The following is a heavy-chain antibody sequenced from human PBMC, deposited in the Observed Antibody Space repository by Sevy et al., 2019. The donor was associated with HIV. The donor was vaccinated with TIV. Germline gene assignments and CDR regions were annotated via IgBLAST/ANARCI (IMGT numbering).Heavy chain of an antibody. CDR2: TYYSGST. V-gene: IGHV4-30-4*01. D-gene: IGHD6-13*01. CDR3: ARAKGLAAGATRFDY. J-gene: IGHJ4*02. Sequence: SETLSLTCTVSGGSISSGDNYWSWIRQPPGKGQEWIGNTYYSGSTDYNPSHKSRVTISVDTSKNQFSLKLGSVTAADTAVYYCARAKGLAAGATRFDYWGQGTLVTVSS. CDR1: GGSISSGDNY.